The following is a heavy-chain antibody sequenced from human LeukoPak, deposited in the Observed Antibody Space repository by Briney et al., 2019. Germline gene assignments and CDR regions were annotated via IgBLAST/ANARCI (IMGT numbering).Heavy chain of an antibody. CDR1: GYSISSGYY. CDR3: ARVQQWLVGVNWFDP. CDR2: IYHSGST. D-gene: IGHD6-19*01. J-gene: IGHJ5*02. V-gene: IGHV4-38-2*02. Sequence: PSETLSLTCTVSGYSISSGYYWGWIRQPPGKGLEWIGSIYHSGSTYYNPSLKSRVTISVDTSKNQFSLKLSSVTAADTAVYYCARVQQWLVGVNWFDPWGQGTLVTVSS.